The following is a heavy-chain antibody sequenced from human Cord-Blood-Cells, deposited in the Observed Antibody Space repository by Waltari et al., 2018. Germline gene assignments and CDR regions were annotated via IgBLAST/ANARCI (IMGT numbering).Heavy chain of an antibody. Sequence: QVTLKESGPALVKPTQTLTLTCTFSGFSLSTSGMRVRWIRQPPGKAPEWLARSDWDDDKFYSTSLKTRLTISKDTSKNQVVLTMTNMEPVVTATYYCTRIGYGDYGVVDYWGQGTLVTVAS. CDR3: TRIGYGDYGVVDY. J-gene: IGHJ4*02. CDR2: SDWDDDK. CDR1: GFSLSTSGMR. V-gene: IGHV2-70*04. D-gene: IGHD4-17*01.